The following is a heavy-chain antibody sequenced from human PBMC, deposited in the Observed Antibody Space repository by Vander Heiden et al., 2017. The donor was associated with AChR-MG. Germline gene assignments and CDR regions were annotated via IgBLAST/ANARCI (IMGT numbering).Heavy chain of an antibody. D-gene: IGHD2-8*02. V-gene: IGHV3-15*01. J-gene: IGHJ2*01. CDR3: TTLGGTGEPWGYFDL. Sequence: EVQLVESGGGLVTPGGSLRLSCAASGFTFSNAGMGWVRQAPGKGLEWVGRIKSKTDGGTTDYAAPVKGRFTISRDDSKNTLYLQMNSLKTEDTAVYYCTTLGGTGEPWGYFDLWGRGTLVTVSS. CDR1: GFTFSNAG. CDR2: IKSKTDGGTT.